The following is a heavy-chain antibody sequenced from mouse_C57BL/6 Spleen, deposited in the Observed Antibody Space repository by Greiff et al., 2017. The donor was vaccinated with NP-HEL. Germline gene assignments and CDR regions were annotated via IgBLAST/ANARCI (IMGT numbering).Heavy chain of an antibody. V-gene: IGHV3-6*01. CDR2: ISYDGSN. Sequence: EVQLQQSGPGLVKPSQSLSLTCSVTGYSITSGYYWNWIRQFPGNKLEWMGYISYDGSNNYNPSLKNRISITRDTSKNQFFLKLNSVTTEDTATYYCARERGSPYYFDYWGQGTTLTVSS. CDR1: GYSITSGYY. J-gene: IGHJ2*01. CDR3: ARERGSPYYFDY.